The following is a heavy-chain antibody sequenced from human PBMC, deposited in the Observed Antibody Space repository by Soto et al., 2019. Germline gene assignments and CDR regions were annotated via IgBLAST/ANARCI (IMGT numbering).Heavy chain of an antibody. Sequence: GGSLRLSCAASGFTLRNSRMSWVRQAPGKGLEWVANIKQDGSTIYYADSVKGRFTISRDNAKNSLYLQMNSLRAEDTAVYYCATPRSYYYDSSGYTTPDYWGQGTLVTVSS. D-gene: IGHD3-22*01. V-gene: IGHV3-7*05. CDR1: GFTLRNSR. J-gene: IGHJ4*02. CDR2: IKQDGSTI. CDR3: ATPRSYYYDSSGYTTPDY.